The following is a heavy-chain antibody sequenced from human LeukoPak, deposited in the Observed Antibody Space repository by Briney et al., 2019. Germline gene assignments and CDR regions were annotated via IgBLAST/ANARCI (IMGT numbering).Heavy chain of an antibody. J-gene: IGHJ5*02. CDR1: GGSFSGYY. CDR3: ARVGGYYANDP. CDR2: INHSGST. Sequence: SETLSLTCAVYGGSFSGYYWSWIRQPPGKGLEWIGEINHSGSTNYNPSLKSRVTISVDTSKNQFSLKLSSVTAADTAVYYCARVGGYYANDPWGQGTLATVSS. D-gene: IGHD2-2*01. V-gene: IGHV4-34*01.